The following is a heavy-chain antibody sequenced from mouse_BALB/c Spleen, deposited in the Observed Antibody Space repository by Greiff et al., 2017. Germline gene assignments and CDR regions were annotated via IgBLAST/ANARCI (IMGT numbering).Heavy chain of an antibody. CDR3: ARGPIYYYGSSPAWFAY. CDR1: GYSITSDYA. D-gene: IGHD1-1*01. Sequence: VQLKQSGPGLVKPSQSLSLTCTVTGYSITSDYAWNWIRQFPGNKLEWMGYISYSGSTSYNPSLKSRISITRDTSKNQFFLQLNSVTTEDTATYYCARGPIYYYGSSPAWFAYWGQGTLVTVSA. J-gene: IGHJ3*01. V-gene: IGHV3-2*02. CDR2: ISYSGST.